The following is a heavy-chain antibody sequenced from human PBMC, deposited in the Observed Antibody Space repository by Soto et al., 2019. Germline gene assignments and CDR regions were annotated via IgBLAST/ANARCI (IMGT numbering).Heavy chain of an antibody. D-gene: IGHD3-10*01. Sequence: ASVKVSCKASGYTFASYGISWVRQAPVQGLEWMGWISAYNGNTNYAQKLQGRVTMTTDTSTSTAYMELRSLRSDDTAVYYCAREGRARLPRYGMDVWGQGTTVTVSS. CDR1: GYTFASYG. CDR3: AREGRARLPRYGMDV. V-gene: IGHV1-18*01. J-gene: IGHJ6*02. CDR2: ISAYNGNT.